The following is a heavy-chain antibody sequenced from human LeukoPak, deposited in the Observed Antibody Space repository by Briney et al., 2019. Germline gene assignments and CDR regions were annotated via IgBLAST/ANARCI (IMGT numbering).Heavy chain of an antibody. CDR2: INPEKRDT. Sequence: ASVKVSCKASGYTFTGYAIHRVRQAPGQGLEWMGWINPEKRDTGYAHKFQGRVTMTSDTSISTAYMELSSLRSDDTAVYCCAKKVRGPSHPLDFWGQGTLVTVSS. CDR1: GYTFTGYA. J-gene: IGHJ4*02. V-gene: IGHV1-2*02. CDR3: AKKVRGPSHPLDF. D-gene: IGHD5-12*01.